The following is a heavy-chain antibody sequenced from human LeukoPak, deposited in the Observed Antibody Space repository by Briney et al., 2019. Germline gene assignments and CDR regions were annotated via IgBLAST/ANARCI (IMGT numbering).Heavy chain of an antibody. CDR3: ARGYQSAEYYLDY. D-gene: IGHD2-2*01. Sequence: GTLSLTFTVSRGSIDSYYCSWIRQPPGKGQEGIGYIYYTGSTEYPPSLKSRDTISLDTSKNQYSLKLTSVTAADTAVHYCARGYQSAEYYLDYWGQGTLVSVS. CDR2: IYYTGST. V-gene: IGHV4-59*01. CDR1: RGSIDSYY. J-gene: IGHJ4*02.